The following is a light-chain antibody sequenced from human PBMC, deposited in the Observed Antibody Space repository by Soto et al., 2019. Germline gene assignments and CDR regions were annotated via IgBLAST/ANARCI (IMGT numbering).Light chain of an antibody. CDR2: GAS. Sequence: EIVMTQSPASLSVSPGERATLSCRASQSVSSNLAWDQQKPGQAPRLLIYGASTRPTGFPAGFSGSGSGKEVTLTISSLQGQDFAGYYFHQYNIWPQTFGQGTKLEIK. CDR3: HQYNIWPQT. J-gene: IGKJ2*01. CDR1: QSVSSN. V-gene: IGKV3-15*01.